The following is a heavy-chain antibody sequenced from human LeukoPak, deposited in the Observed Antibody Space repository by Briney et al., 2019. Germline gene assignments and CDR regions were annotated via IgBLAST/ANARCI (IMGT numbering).Heavy chain of an antibody. Sequence: GGSLRLSCVASGFTFSNYWMSWVRQAPGKGLEWVANIKQDGSEKYYVDSVKGRFTISRDNAKNSLYLQMNSLRAEDTAVYYCAKEDGYNPFDYWGQGTLVTVSS. V-gene: IGHV3-7*01. CDR2: IKQDGSEK. D-gene: IGHD5-24*01. CDR3: AKEDGYNPFDY. J-gene: IGHJ4*02. CDR1: GFTFSNYW.